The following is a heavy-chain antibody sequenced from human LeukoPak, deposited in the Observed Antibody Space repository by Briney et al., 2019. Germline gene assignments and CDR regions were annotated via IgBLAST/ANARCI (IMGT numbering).Heavy chain of an antibody. CDR3: AREGRSYYYDSSGYYSAFDI. V-gene: IGHV3-23*01. Sequence: GGSLRLSCTASVFTFSIYTMNGVGQAPGRGLEWVSAMSGGGGSTYYADSVKGRFTISRANSKNTLYLPLNSMSAEDTAVYYCAREGRSYYYDSSGYYSAFDICGQGTMVTVSS. CDR2: MSGGGGST. D-gene: IGHD3-22*01. J-gene: IGHJ3*02. CDR1: VFTFSIYT.